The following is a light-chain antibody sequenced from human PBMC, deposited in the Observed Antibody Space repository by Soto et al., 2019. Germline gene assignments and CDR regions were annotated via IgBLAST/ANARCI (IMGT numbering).Light chain of an antibody. CDR1: SSDVGGYNY. CDR2: EVS. Sequence: QSVLTQAASVSGSPGQSITIACTGISSDVGGYNYVSWYQQYPGKAPGLMIYEVSNRPSGVSDRFSGSKSGNTASLTISGLQAEDEADYYCSSYTSSYIYVFGTGTKVTVL. J-gene: IGLJ1*01. V-gene: IGLV2-14*01. CDR3: SSYTSSYIYV.